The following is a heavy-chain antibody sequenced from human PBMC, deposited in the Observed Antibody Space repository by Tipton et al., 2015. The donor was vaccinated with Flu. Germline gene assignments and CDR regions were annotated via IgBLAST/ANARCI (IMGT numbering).Heavy chain of an antibody. CDR1: GASFSNYY. CDR2: IFYSGST. J-gene: IGHJ3*02. Sequence: TLSLTCIVYGASFSNYYWSWIRQPPGKGLEYIGYIFYSGSTNYNPSLKSRVTISVDTTKNQFSLKLSSVTAADTAVYYCARETGWGYSYASHGPHFDIWGQGTMVTVSS. V-gene: IGHV4-59*01. D-gene: IGHD5-18*01. CDR3: ARETGWGYSYASHGPHFDI.